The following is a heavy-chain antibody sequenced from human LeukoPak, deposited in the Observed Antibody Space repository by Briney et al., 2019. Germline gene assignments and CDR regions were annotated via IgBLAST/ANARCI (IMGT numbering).Heavy chain of an antibody. D-gene: IGHD3-16*01. J-gene: IGHJ4*02. Sequence: GGSLRLSCAASGFTFSSYSMNWVRQAPGKGLEWVSSISSSSSYIYYADSVKGRFTISRDNAKNSLYLQMNGLRAEDTAVYYCARVWGSLTRNDYWGQGTLVTVSS. CDR2: ISSSSSYI. CDR3: ARVWGSLTRNDY. CDR1: GFTFSSYS. V-gene: IGHV3-21*01.